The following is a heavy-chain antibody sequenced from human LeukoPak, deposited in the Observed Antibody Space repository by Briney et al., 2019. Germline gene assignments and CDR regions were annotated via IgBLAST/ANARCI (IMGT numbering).Heavy chain of an antibody. CDR2: ISSSSTDI. D-gene: IGHD1-14*01. CDR3: ARGYNSPTDY. Sequence: PGGSLRLSCAASGFTFSDYYMNWVRQAPGKGLEWVSFISSSSTDIYYSDSVKGRFTISRDNAQDSLYLQMNSLRAEDTAVYYCARGYNSPTDYWGQGTLVTVSS. V-gene: IGHV3-11*04. CDR1: GFTFSDYY. J-gene: IGHJ4*02.